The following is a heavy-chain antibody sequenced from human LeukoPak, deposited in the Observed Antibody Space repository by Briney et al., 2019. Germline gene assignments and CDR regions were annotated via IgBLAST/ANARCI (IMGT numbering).Heavy chain of an antibody. J-gene: IGHJ4*02. CDR2: IYYSGST. CDR3: ARESGSSWFHY. CDR1: GGSLSSGDYY. D-gene: IGHD6-13*01. V-gene: IGHV4-30-4*01. Sequence: SETLSLTCTVSGGSLSSGDYYWSWIRQPPGKGLEWIGYIYYSGSTYYNPSLKSRVTISVDTSKNQFSLKLSSVTAADTAVYYCARESGSSWFHYWGQGTLVTVSS.